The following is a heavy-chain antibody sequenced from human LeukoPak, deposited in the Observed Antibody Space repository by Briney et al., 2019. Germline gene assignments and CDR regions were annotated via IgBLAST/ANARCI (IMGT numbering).Heavy chain of an antibody. Sequence: PGGSLRLSCAASGLTFDDYGMSWVRQAPGKGLEWVSGINWNGGSTGYADSVKGRFTISRDNAKNSLYLQMNSLRAEDTALYYCARWYYDSSGYYVFYYYYYMDVWGKGTTVTVSS. CDR2: INWNGGST. J-gene: IGHJ6*03. CDR3: ARWYYDSSGYYVFYYYYYMDV. D-gene: IGHD3-22*01. V-gene: IGHV3-20*04. CDR1: GLTFDDYG.